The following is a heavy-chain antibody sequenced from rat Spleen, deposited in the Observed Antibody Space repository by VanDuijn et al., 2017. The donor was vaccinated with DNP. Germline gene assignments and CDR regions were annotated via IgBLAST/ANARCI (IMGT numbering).Heavy chain of an antibody. Sequence: EVKLVESGGGLVHPGRSLKLSCAASGFNFNDYWMGWVRQAPGKGLEWIGDIKKDSNTINYHPSLKDKFTISRDNAQNILYLQMTNLGSEDTAIYCCTKWPNYGAWSDYFDYWGQGVMVAVSS. V-gene: IGHV4-2*01. CDR3: TKWPNYGAWSDYFDY. D-gene: IGHD1-11*01. CDR1: GFNFNDYW. J-gene: IGHJ2*01. CDR2: IKKDSNTI.